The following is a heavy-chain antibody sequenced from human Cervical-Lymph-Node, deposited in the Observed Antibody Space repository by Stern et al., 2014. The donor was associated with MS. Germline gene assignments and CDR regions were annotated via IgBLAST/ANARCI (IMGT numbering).Heavy chain of an antibody. Sequence: QLQLQESGPGLVKPSETLSLTCTVPGGSIRTFSWCWIRQPPGRGLEWIGCVYYNGTTTHNPSLKSRVTMSVDTSKSQLSLRLHSVTAADTAVYYCARHSVGVKDFDSWGQGTLVTVSS. D-gene: IGHD4-23*01. J-gene: IGHJ4*02. CDR3: ARHSVGVKDFDS. CDR2: VYYNGTT. CDR1: GGSIRTFS. V-gene: IGHV4-59*01.